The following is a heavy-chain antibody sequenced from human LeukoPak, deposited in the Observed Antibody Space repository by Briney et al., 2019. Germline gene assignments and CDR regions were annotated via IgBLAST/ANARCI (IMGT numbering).Heavy chain of an antibody. Sequence: SETLSLTCTVSGGSISSYYWNWIRQPPGKGLEWIGYVYYTGSTNYNPSLKSRVSMSVDTSKNQFSLKLSSVTAADTAVYYCARGPTVTTDYWAQGTLVTVSS. CDR3: ARGPTVTTDY. CDR2: VYYTGST. CDR1: GGSISSYY. V-gene: IGHV4-59*01. J-gene: IGHJ4*02. D-gene: IGHD4-17*01.